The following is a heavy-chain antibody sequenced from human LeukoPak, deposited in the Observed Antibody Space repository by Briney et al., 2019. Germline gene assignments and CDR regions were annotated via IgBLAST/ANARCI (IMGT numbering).Heavy chain of an antibody. CDR2: IIPIFGTA. J-gene: IGHJ3*02. Sequence: SVKVSCKASGGTFSSYAISWVRQAPGQGLEWMGRIIPIFGTANYAQKSQGRVTITTDESTSTAYMELSSLRSEDTAVYYCASGYYYDSSGYPHPIAFDIWGQGTMVTVSS. CDR3: ASGYYYDSSGYPHPIAFDI. D-gene: IGHD3-22*01. CDR1: GGTFSSYA. V-gene: IGHV1-69*05.